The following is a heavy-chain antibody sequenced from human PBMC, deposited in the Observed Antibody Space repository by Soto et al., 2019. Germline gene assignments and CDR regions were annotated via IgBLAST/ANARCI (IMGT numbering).Heavy chain of an antibody. CDR1: GGSISSYY. V-gene: IGHV4-59*12. CDR2: IYYNVNT. J-gene: IGHJ4*02. D-gene: IGHD1-7*01. CDR3: ARDKGGTSKD. Sequence: SETLSLTCTVSGGSISSYYWSWIRQPPGKGLEWIGYIYYNVNTNYNPSLKSRVTISVDTSKNQFSLKLSSVTAADTAIYYCARDKGGTSKDWGQGTLVTVSS.